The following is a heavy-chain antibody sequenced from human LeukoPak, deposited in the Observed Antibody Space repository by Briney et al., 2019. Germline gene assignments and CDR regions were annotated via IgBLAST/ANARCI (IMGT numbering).Heavy chain of an antibody. CDR1: GFTFDDYA. Sequence: PGGSLRLSCAASGFTFDDYAMHWVRQAPGKGLEWVSGISWNSGSIGYADSVKGRFTISRDNAKNSLYLQMNSLRAEDTALYYCAKECGSGSYCYDYWGQGTLVTVSS. CDR2: ISWNSGSI. D-gene: IGHD3-10*01. CDR3: AKECGSGSYCYDY. V-gene: IGHV3-9*01. J-gene: IGHJ4*02.